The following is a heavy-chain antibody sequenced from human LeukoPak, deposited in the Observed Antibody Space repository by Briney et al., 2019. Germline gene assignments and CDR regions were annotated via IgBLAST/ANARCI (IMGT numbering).Heavy chain of an antibody. CDR1: GDSVSSNSAA. V-gene: IGHV6-1*01. J-gene: IGHJ5*02. D-gene: IGHD3-10*01. CDR3: ARSYGSGAYNWFDP. CDR2: TYYRSKWYN. Sequence: PSQTLSLTCAISGDSVSSNSAAWNWIRQSPSRGLEWLGRTYYRSKWYNDYAVSVKSRITINPDTSKNQFSLQLNFVTPEDTSVYYCARSYGSGAYNWFDPWGQGTLVTVSS.